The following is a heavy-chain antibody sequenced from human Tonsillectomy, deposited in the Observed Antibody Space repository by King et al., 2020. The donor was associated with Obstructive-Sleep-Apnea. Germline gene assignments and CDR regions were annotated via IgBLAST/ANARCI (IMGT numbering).Heavy chain of an antibody. V-gene: IGHV4-59*01. D-gene: IGHD1-26*01. CDR3: AREGYSTEANWFDH. CDR2: IFYSGRI. CDR1: GASISSYY. Sequence: VQLQESGPGLVKSSETLSLTCAVSGASISSYYWNWIRQPPGKGLEWIGNIFYSGRIKYNPSLKSRVSISVDTSKNQFSLNPSSVTAADTAVYYCAREGYSTEANWFDHWGQGTLVTVSS. J-gene: IGHJ5*02.